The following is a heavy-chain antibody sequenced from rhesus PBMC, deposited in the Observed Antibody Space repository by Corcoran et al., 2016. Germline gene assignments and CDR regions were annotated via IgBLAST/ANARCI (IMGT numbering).Heavy chain of an antibody. D-gene: IGHD6-25*01. Sequence: QVQLQESGPAVVKPSETLSLTCAVSGGSISSSNWWSWIRQPPGKGLEWIGRIYGSGGSTEHNPALRRRVTISIDTSKNQFSLKLSSVTAADTAVYYCARDRSGSWIYYFDYWGQGVLVTVSS. CDR3: ARDRSGSWIYYFDY. CDR1: GGSISSSNW. V-gene: IGHV4-93*01. J-gene: IGHJ4*01. CDR2: IYGSGGST.